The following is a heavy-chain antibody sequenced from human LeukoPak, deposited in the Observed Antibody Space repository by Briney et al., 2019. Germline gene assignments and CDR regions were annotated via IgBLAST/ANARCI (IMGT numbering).Heavy chain of an antibody. V-gene: IGHV3-21*01. CDR1: GFTFSSYS. CDR3: ARVLFGGGWSDY. CDR2: ISSSSSYI. Sequence: GGSLRLSCAASGFTFSSYSTNWVRQAPGKGLEWVSSISSSSSYIYYADSVKGRFTISRDNAKNSLYLQMNSLRAEDTAVYYCARVLFGGGWSDYWGQGTLVTVSS. D-gene: IGHD6-19*01. J-gene: IGHJ4*02.